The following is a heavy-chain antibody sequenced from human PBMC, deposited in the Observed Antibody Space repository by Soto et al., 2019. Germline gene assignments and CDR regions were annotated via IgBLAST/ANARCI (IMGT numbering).Heavy chain of an antibody. D-gene: IGHD2-2*01. CDR1: GFTFSDYY. CDR2: ISSSGSTI. Sequence: QVQLVESGGGLVKPGGSLRLSCAASGFTFSDYYMSWIRQAPGKGLEWVSYISSSGSTIYYADSVKGRFTISGDNAKNSLYLQMNSLRAEDTAVYYCASAHPTGVPAASFDYWGQGTLLTVSS. CDR3: ASAHPTGVPAASFDY. V-gene: IGHV3-11*01. J-gene: IGHJ4*02.